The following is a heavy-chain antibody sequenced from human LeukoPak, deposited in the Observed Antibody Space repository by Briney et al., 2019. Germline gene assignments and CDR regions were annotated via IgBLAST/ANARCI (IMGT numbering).Heavy chain of an antibody. CDR1: GFTFDDCA. Sequence: GGSLRLSCAASGFTFDDCAMHWVRQTPGKGLEWVSGISWNSGSIGYADSVKGRFTISRDNAKNSLYLQMNSLRAEDTALYYCAKVANEGYFDYWGQGTLVTVSS. D-gene: IGHD1-1*01. CDR3: AKVANEGYFDY. J-gene: IGHJ4*02. CDR2: ISWNSGSI. V-gene: IGHV3-9*01.